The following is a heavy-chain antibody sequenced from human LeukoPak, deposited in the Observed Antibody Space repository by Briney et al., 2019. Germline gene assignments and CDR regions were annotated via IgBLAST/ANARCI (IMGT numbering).Heavy chain of an antibody. CDR1: GFTFSSYA. D-gene: IGHD2-21*01. CDR3: ASAYEGAFDI. V-gene: IGHV3-30*14. Sequence: GGSLRLSCAASGFTFSSYAMHWVRQAPGKGLEWVAVISYDGSNKYYADSVKGRFTISRDNSKNTLYLQMNSLRAEDTVVYYCASAYEGAFDIWGQGTMVTVSS. J-gene: IGHJ3*02. CDR2: ISYDGSNK.